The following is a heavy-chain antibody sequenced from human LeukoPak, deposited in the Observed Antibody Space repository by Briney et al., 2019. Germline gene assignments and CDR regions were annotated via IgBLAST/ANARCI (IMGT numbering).Heavy chain of an antibody. CDR3: ARGRPRYYYDSSGQDAFDI. V-gene: IGHV4-31*03. J-gene: IGHJ3*02. D-gene: IGHD3-22*01. CDR2: IYYSGST. Sequence: SETLSLTCTVSGGSISSGGYYWSWIRQHPGKGLEWIGYIYYSGSTYYNPSLKSRVTISVDTSKNQFSLKLSSVTAADTAVYYCARGRPRYYYDSSGQDAFDIWGQGQWSPSLQ. CDR1: GGSISSGGYY.